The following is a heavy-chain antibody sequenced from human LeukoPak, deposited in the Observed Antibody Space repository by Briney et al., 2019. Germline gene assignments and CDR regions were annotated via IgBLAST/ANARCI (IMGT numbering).Heavy chain of an antibody. CDR1: GYTFTSYA. CDR2: INTNTGDP. D-gene: IGHD4-17*01. Sequence: ASVKVSCKASGYTFTSYAMNWVRQAPGQGLEWMGWINTNTGDPTYAQGFTGRVVFSLDTSVSTAYLQISSLKAEDTSVYYCARDGNYGDYLIPAGPKTPKTPESFDYWGQGTLVTVSS. V-gene: IGHV7-4-1*02. J-gene: IGHJ4*02. CDR3: ARDGNYGDYLIPAGPKTPKTPESFDY.